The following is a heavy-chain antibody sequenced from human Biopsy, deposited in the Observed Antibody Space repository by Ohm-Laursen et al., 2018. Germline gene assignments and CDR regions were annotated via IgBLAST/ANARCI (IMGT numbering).Heavy chain of an antibody. J-gene: IGHJ6*02. Sequence: GTLSLTCAVYGGSLSGYYWSWIRQPPGKGLQWIGEINDSGSIKYNPSLKRRATLSADSSNSQFSLRLTSVTAADTAIYYCARGSGYFKLDVWGQGTTVTVSS. CDR3: ARGSGYFKLDV. CDR1: GGSLSGYY. CDR2: INDSGSI. D-gene: IGHD5-12*01. V-gene: IGHV4-34*01.